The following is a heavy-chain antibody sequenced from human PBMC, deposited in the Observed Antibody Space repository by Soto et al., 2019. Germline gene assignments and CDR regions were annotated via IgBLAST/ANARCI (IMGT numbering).Heavy chain of an antibody. Sequence: QITLKESGPTLVKPKHTLTLTCTFSGFSLSTSGVGVGWTRQPPGKALERFARIYWDDDKGYGPSLKSRITITKDTSKNQVVLTMTNMDPVDTATYYCAHRPSYCSGGSCYSGFDCWGQGTLVTVSS. J-gene: IGHJ4*02. CDR1: GFSLSTSGVG. V-gene: IGHV2-5*05. D-gene: IGHD2-15*01. CDR2: IYWDDDK. CDR3: AHRPSYCSGGSCYSGFDC.